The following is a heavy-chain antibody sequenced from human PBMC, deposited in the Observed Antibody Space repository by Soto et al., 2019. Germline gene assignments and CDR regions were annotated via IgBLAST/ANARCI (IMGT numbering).Heavy chain of an antibody. CDR3: AIEYSSSPPYYPIGY. CDR1: GGTFSSYS. J-gene: IGHJ4*02. V-gene: IGHV1-69*01. CDR2: IIPIFGTA. D-gene: IGHD6-6*01. Sequence: QVQLVQSGAEVKKPGSSVKVSCKASGGTFSSYSISWVRQAPGQGLEWMGGIIPIFGTANYAQKFQGRVTITADESTSTAYMELSSLRSEDTAVYCCAIEYSSSPPYYPIGYWGQGTLVTDSS.